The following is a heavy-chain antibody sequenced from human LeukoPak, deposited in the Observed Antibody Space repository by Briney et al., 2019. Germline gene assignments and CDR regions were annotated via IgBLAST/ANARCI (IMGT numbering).Heavy chain of an antibody. J-gene: IGHJ3*02. CDR1: GYTFTGYY. CDR2: INPNSGGT. Sequence: RASVKVSCKASGYTFTGYYMQWVRQAPGQGLEWMGWINPNSGGTNYAQKFQGRVTMTRDTSISTAYMELSRLRSDDTAVYYCARADPFFDSSGYHYAFDIWGQGTMVTVSS. D-gene: IGHD3-22*01. CDR3: ARADPFFDSSGYHYAFDI. V-gene: IGHV1-2*02.